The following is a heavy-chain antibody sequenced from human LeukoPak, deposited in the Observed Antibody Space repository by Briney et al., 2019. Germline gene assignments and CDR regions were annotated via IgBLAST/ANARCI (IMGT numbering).Heavy chain of an antibody. D-gene: IGHD5-18*01. CDR3: AREADTATQN. CDR1: GFTFSSYA. Sequence: GRSLRLSCAASGFTFSSYAMHWVRQAPGKGLEWVAVISYDGSNKYYADSVKGRFTISRDNSKNTLYLQMNSLRAEDTAVNYCAREADTATQNWGQGTLVTVSS. J-gene: IGHJ4*02. CDR2: ISYDGSNK. V-gene: IGHV3-30-3*01.